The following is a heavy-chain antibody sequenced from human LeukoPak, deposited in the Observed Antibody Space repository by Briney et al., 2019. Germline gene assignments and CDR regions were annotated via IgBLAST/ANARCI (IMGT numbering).Heavy chain of an antibody. Sequence: PGGSLRLSCAASGFTFSSYAMSWVRQAPAQWLEWVSAISGSGGGTYYADSVTGRFTISRDNSKNTLYLQMNSLRADDTAVYYCAKEDGYNSIDYWGQGTLVTVSS. CDR1: GFTFSSYA. CDR3: AKEDGYNSIDY. V-gene: IGHV3-23*01. J-gene: IGHJ4*02. D-gene: IGHD5-24*01. CDR2: ISGSGGGT.